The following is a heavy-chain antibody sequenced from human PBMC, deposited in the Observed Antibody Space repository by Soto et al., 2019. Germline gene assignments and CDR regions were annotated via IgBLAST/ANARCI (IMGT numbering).Heavy chain of an antibody. D-gene: IGHD6-13*01. Sequence: GGSLRLSCAASGFTFSSYPIHWVRQAPGKGLEWVAVISYDGNDKHYADSVKGRFTISRDNSKNTLYLQMNSPRAEDTAVYFCARDLSVAAADYYFDYWGQGTLVTVSS. V-gene: IGHV3-30-3*01. J-gene: IGHJ4*02. CDR1: GFTFSSYP. CDR2: ISYDGNDK. CDR3: ARDLSVAAADYYFDY.